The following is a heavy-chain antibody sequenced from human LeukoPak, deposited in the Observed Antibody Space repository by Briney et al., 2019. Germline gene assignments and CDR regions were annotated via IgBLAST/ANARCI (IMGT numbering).Heavy chain of an antibody. CDR1: GYTFTSYD. J-gene: IGHJ6*03. D-gene: IGHD3-10*01. CDR3: ARAVGYYYGSGSYYNVGYYYYYYMDV. Sequence: GASVKVSCKASGYTFTSYDINWVRQATGQGLEWMGWMNPNSGNTGYAQKFQGRVTMTRNTSISTAYMELSSLRSEDTAVYYCARAVGYYYGSGSYYNVGYYYYYYMDVWGKGTTVTISS. V-gene: IGHV1-8*01. CDR2: MNPNSGNT.